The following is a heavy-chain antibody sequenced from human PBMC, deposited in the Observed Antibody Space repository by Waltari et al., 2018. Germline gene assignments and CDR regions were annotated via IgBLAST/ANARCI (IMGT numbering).Heavy chain of an antibody. V-gene: IGHV4-34*01. J-gene: IGHJ5*02. D-gene: IGHD3-16*02. CDR1: GGSFSGYY. Sequence: QVQLHQWGAGLLKASETLSLTCAVYGGSFSGYYCNWIRQPPGKGLEWIGEINHSGSTNYNPSLKSRVTISVDTSKNQFSLRLTSVTAADTSVYYCARGRLSSQLQARGRRGNWFDPWGQGTLVTVSS. CDR3: ARGRLSSQLQARGRRGNWFDP. CDR2: INHSGST.